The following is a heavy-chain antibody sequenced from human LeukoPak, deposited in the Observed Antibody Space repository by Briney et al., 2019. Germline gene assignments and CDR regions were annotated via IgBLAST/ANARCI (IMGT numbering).Heavy chain of an antibody. CDR3: AKDVYGDYGGLDY. Sequence: PGGSLRLSCAASGFTFSSYAMSWVRQAPGKGLEWVSAISGSDGSTYYADSVKGRFAISRDNSKNTLYLQMNSLRAEDTAVYYCAKDVYGDYGGLDYWGQGTLVTVSS. D-gene: IGHD4-17*01. J-gene: IGHJ4*02. CDR1: GFTFSSYA. V-gene: IGHV3-23*01. CDR2: ISGSDGST.